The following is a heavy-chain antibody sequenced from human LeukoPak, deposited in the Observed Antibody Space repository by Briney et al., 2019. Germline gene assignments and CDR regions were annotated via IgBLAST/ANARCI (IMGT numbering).Heavy chain of an antibody. D-gene: IGHD6-19*01. CDR1: RGSIGKYH. J-gene: IGHJ4*02. CDR2: VYYTGNL. CDR3: ARDSRGAGPDFDY. V-gene: IGHV4-59*01. Sequence: SETLSLTCSVSRGSIGKYHWTWIRQSPGKALVWIGYVYYTGNLNYNPSLARRVSLSIDASKNQFSLSLSSVTAADTAVYYCARDSRGAGPDFDYWGQGTLVTVSS.